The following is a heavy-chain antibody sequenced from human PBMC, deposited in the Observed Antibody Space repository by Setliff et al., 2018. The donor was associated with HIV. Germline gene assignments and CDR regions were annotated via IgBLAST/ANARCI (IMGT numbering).Heavy chain of an antibody. Sequence: SVKVSCKASGGTFSSYAISWVRQAPGQGLEWMGGIIPIFGTANYAQKFKGRLTITADESTSTVYMELSSLRSEDTAVYYCARDSRDIVVVIAPEPEPYYYYGMDVWGEGTTVTVSS. V-gene: IGHV1-69*13. CDR3: ARDSRDIVVVIAPEPEPYYYYGMDV. D-gene: IGHD2-15*01. J-gene: IGHJ6*04. CDR1: GGTFSSYA. CDR2: IIPIFGTA.